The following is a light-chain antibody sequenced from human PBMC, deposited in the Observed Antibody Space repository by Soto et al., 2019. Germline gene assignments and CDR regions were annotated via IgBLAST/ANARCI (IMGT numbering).Light chain of an antibody. Sequence: QSVLTQPPSVSGAPGQRVTISCTGSSSNIGADFPVHWYRQLPGTAPRLLIYTNNNRPSGVPDRFSGSKSGTSASLAINGLLPEDEADYYCQVWDTSSDHVVFGGGTKLTVL. V-gene: IGLV1-40*01. CDR3: QVWDTSSDHVV. CDR2: TNN. CDR1: SSNIGADFP. J-gene: IGLJ2*01.